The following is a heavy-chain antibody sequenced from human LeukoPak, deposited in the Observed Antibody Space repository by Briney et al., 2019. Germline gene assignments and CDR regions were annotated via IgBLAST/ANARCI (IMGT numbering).Heavy chain of an antibody. CDR1: GFTFSSYA. CDR3: AKADYDSSGWYFDY. V-gene: IGHV3-23*01. CDR2: ISGSGGST. J-gene: IGHJ4*02. Sequence: GGSLRLSCAASGFTFSSYAMSWVRQAPAKGLEWVSAISGSGGSTYYADSVKGRFTISRDNSKNTLYLQMNSLRAEDTAVYYCAKADYDSSGWYFDYWGQGTLVTVSS. D-gene: IGHD3-22*01.